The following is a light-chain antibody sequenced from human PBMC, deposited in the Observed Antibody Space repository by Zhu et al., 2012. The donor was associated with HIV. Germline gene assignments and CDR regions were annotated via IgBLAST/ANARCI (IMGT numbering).Light chain of an antibody. CDR2: EAS. CDR1: QSVYKW. J-gene: IGKJ2*01. Sequence: GDRVTITCRASQSVYKWLAWYQQKPEKAPKLLIYEASSLETGVPSRFSGSGSGTEFTLTISSLQPDDFATYSCQQYYTPSYTFGQGDETADQT. V-gene: IGKV1-5*03. CDR3: QQYYTPSYT.